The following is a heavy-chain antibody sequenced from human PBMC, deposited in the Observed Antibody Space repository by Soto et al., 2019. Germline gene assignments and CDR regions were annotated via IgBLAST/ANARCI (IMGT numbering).Heavy chain of an antibody. V-gene: IGHV3-30*18. CDR1: GFTFISHG. CDR3: AKDQGRIYNPFDY. Sequence: QVRLVESGGGVVQPGSSLRLSCAASGFTFISHGMHWVGQAPGKGLEWVALISYDGRDKYYPDSVKGRFTISRDNSKNTVYLQVSSLRPEDTAVYYCAKDQGRIYNPFDYWGQGTLVTVSS. D-gene: IGHD1-1*01. J-gene: IGHJ4*02. CDR2: ISYDGRDK.